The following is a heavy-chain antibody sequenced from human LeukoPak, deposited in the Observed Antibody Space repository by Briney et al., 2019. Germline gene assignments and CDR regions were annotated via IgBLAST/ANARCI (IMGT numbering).Heavy chain of an antibody. CDR1: GGTFSSYA. CDR2: IIPILGIA. Sequence: SVKVSCKASGGTFSSYAISWVRQAPGQGLEWMGRIIPILGIANYAQKFQGRVTITADKSTSTAYMELSSLRSEDRAVYYCAREGYDSSGHDYWGQGTLVTVSS. CDR3: AREGYDSSGHDY. D-gene: IGHD3-22*01. V-gene: IGHV1-69*04. J-gene: IGHJ4*02.